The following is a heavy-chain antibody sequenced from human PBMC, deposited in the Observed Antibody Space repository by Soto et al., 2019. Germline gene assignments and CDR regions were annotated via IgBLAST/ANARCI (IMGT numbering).Heavy chain of an antibody. CDR3: ARDGSNGNDVYYYYGMDV. Sequence: QVQLVQSGAEVKKPGASVKVSCKASGYTFTSYGISWVRQAPGQGLEWMGWISAYNGNTNYAQKXQGRVNMPTDXXTXTXXVELRSLRSDDTAVYYCARDGSNGNDVYYYYGMDVWGQGTTVTVSS. J-gene: IGHJ6*02. D-gene: IGHD1-1*01. CDR1: GYTFTSYG. CDR2: ISAYNGNT. V-gene: IGHV1-18*01.